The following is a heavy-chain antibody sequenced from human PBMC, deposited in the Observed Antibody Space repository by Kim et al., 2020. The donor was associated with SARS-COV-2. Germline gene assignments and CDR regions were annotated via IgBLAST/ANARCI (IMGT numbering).Heavy chain of an antibody. CDR3: ARDTPGQKAFDI. V-gene: IGHV6-1*01. J-gene: IGHJ3*02. Sequence: DYAVSVKSRVTINPDTSKNQFSLQLNSVTAEETAVYYCARDTPGQKAFDIWGQGTMVTVS.